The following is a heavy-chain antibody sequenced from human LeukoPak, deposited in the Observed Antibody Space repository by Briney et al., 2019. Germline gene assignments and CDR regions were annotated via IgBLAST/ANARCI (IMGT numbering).Heavy chain of an antibody. V-gene: IGHV3-30*18. J-gene: IGHJ2*01. CDR1: GLSFSNYD. Sequence: GGSLRLSCAASGLSFSNYDMHWVRQAPGKGLEWVALISSDGSNNNYADSVRGRFNISRDNSKNTLYLEVNSLRVEDTGVYYCAKDYYYYDSSGRRYFDLWGRGTLVTVSS. D-gene: IGHD3-22*01. CDR3: AKDYYYYDSSGRRYFDL. CDR2: ISSDGSNN.